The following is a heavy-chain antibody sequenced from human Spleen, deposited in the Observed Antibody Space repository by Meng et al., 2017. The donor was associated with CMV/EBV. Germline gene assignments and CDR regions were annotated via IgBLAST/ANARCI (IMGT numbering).Heavy chain of an antibody. CDR3: ANDRFEYSSSYFDS. V-gene: IGHV3-30*02. Sequence: GGSLRLSCEASGFTFSTYSMNWVRQAPGKGLEWVAFIRFDGSTQYYADSVKGRFTISRDNSKNTVDLQMNSLRPEDTALYHCANDRFEYSSSYFDSWGQGTLVTVSS. J-gene: IGHJ4*02. CDR1: GFTFSTYS. D-gene: IGHD6-6*01. CDR2: IRFDGSTQ.